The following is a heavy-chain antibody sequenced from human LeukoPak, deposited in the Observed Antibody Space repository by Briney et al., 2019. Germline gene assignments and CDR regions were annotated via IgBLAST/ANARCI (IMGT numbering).Heavy chain of an antibody. V-gene: IGHV3-30*04. J-gene: IGHJ4*02. CDR1: GFTFSSYA. D-gene: IGHD3-10*01. CDR3: AKRGVVIRVILVGFHKQAYYFDS. Sequence: GGSLRLSCAASGFTFSSYAMHWVRQAPGKGLEWVAVISYDGSNKYYADSVKGRFTISRDKAKNTLYLQMNSLRAEDTAVYFCAKRGVVIRVILVGFHKQAYYFDSWGQGALVTVSS. CDR2: ISYDGSNK.